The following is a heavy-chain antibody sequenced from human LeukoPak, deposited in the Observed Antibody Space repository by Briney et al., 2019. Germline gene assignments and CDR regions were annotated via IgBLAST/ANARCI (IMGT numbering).Heavy chain of an antibody. V-gene: IGHV4-34*01. CDR3: ARGPTYAFDI. D-gene: IGHD2/OR15-2a*01. CDR1: GGSFSGYY. CDR2: INHSGST. Sequence: SETLSLTCAVYGGSFSGYYWSWIRQPPGKGLEWIGEINHSGSTNYNPSLKSRVTISVDTSKNQFSLKLSSVTAADTAVYHCARGPTYAFDIWGQGTMVTVSS. J-gene: IGHJ3*02.